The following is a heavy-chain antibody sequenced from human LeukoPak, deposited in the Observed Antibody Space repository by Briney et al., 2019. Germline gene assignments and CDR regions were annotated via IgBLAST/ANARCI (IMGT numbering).Heavy chain of an antibody. V-gene: IGHV4-59*01. D-gene: IGHD2-21*01. J-gene: IGHJ2*01. Sequence: SETLSPTCTVSGGSISSYYWSWIRQPPGKGLEWIGYIYYSGSTNYNPSLKSRVTISVDTSKNQFSLKLSSVTAADTAVYYCTAYCGGDCYPENWYFDLWGRGTLVTVSS. CDR3: TAYCGGDCYPENWYFDL. CDR2: IYYSGST. CDR1: GGSISSYY.